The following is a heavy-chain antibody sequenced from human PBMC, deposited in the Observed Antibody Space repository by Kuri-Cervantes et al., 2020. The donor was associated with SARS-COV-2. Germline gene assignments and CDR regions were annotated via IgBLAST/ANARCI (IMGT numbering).Heavy chain of an antibody. D-gene: IGHD2-15*01. CDR2: ISYDGSNK. V-gene: IGHV3-30*18. CDR1: GFTFTSFA. CDR3: AKDQHGIVVVVAAIES. J-gene: IGHJ5*01. Sequence: GGSLRLSCAASGFTFTSFAMHWVRQAPGKGLEWVSLISYDGSNKFYADSVKGRFTISRDNSKNMLFLQTDSLRVEDSAVYYCAKDQHGIVVVVAAIESWGQGIPVTVSS.